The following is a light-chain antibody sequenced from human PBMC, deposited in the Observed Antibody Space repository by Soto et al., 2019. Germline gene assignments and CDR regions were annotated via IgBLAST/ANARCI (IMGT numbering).Light chain of an antibody. CDR3: HQYGSSPTR. V-gene: IGKV3-20*01. J-gene: IGKJ1*01. Sequence: IVLTHSPGTLSLSPWASATLSCRSSQSVISSYLAWYQQKPGQAPRFLIYGTSSRATGIPDRFSGSGSGTDFSLTISRLEPEDFAVYYCHQYGSSPTRLGQGNKV. CDR1: QSVISSY. CDR2: GTS.